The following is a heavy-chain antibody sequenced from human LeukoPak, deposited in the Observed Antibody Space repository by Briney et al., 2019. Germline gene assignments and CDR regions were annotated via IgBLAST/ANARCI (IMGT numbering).Heavy chain of an antibody. V-gene: IGHV4-34*01. CDR3: ARGEACNGGSCYSSY. Sequence: SETLSLTCAVYGGSFSDYSWSWIRQPPGKGLEWIGDINHSGTTNYNPSLKSRVTISVDTSKNQVSLKLSSVTAADTAVYYCARGEACNGGSCYSSYWGQGALVTVSS. CDR1: GGSFSDYS. D-gene: IGHD2-15*01. CDR2: INHSGTT. J-gene: IGHJ4*02.